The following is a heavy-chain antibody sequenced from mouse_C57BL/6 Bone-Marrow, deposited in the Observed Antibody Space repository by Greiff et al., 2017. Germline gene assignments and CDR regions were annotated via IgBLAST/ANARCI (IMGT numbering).Heavy chain of an antibody. CDR1: GYTFPSYW. CDR2: IYPSDSET. D-gene: IGHD1-1*01. Sequence: QLQLKQPGAELVRPGSSVQLSCKASGYTFPSYWMDWVKQRPGPGLEWIGNIYPSDSETHYNQKFKDKAPLTVDKSSSSAYMQLSSLTSEDSAVYYCAPYFYWGQGTTRTVAS. J-gene: IGHJ2*01. V-gene: IGHV1-61*01. CDR3: APYFY.